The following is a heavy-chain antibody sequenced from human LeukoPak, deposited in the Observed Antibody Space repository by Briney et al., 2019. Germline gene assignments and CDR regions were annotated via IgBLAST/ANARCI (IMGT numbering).Heavy chain of an antibody. CDR1: GFTVSSNY. CDR3: ARDRGSSGYAYDY. J-gene: IGHJ4*02. V-gene: IGHV3-53*01. Sequence: GGSLRLSCAASGFTVSSNYMSWVRQAPGKGLEWVSVIYSGGGTYYADSVKGRFTISRDNSKNTLYLQMNSLRAEDTAVYYCARDRGSSGYAYDYWGQGTLVTVSS. D-gene: IGHD3-22*01. CDR2: IYSGGGT.